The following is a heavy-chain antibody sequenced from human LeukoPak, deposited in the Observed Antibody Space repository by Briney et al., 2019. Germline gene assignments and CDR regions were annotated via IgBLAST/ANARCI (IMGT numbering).Heavy chain of an antibody. Sequence: GGSLRLSCAASGFTFSSYSMNWVRQVPGKGLEWVSSISSSSGFIYYADSVKGRFTISRDNAKNSLYLQMNSLRAEDTAVYYCARDGYSSTWYEADYWGQGTLVTVSS. CDR1: GFTFSSYS. J-gene: IGHJ4*02. CDR2: ISSSSGFI. CDR3: ARDGYSSTWYEADY. D-gene: IGHD6-13*01. V-gene: IGHV3-21*01.